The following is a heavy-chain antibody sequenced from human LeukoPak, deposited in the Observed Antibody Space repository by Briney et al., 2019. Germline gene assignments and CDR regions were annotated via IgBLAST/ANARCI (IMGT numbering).Heavy chain of an antibody. V-gene: IGHV7-4-1*02. J-gene: IGHJ4*02. D-gene: IGHD6-19*01. CDR2: INTNTGNP. CDR3: ARGLIHGWLDAYYFDY. Sequence: GASVKVSCKASRYTFISYGINWVRQAPGQGLEWMGWINTNTGNPTYAQGFTGRFVFSLDTSVSTAYLQISSLKAEDTAVYYCARGLIHGWLDAYYFDYWGQGSLVTVSA. CDR1: RYTFISYG.